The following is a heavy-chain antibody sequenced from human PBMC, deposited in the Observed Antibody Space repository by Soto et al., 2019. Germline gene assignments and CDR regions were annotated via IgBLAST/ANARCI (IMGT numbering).Heavy chain of an antibody. CDR2: IYNGEST. CDR1: GASISSYY. D-gene: IGHD6-19*01. V-gene: IGHV4-59*01. CDR3: AQTTGWPGFDY. Sequence: QVQLQESGPGLVKPSETMSLTCTASGASISSYYWNWIRQPPGKGLEWIGHIYNGESTNYNPSLKSRVTISVDTSKNQLSLKLSSVTAADTAVYYCAQTTGWPGFDYWGQGTLVTVSS. J-gene: IGHJ4*02.